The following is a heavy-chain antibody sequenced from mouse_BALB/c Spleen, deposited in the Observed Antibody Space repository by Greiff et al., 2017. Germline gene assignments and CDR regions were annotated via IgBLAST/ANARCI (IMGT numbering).Heavy chain of an antibody. D-gene: IGHD2-4*01. J-gene: IGHJ4*01. V-gene: IGHV5-12-1*01. CDR1: GFAFSSYD. CDR3: ARHSRSTMITTDYYAMDY. CDR2: ISSGGGST. Sequence: EVKVEESGGDLVKPGGSLKLSCAASGFAFSSYDMSWVRQTPEKRLEWVAYISSGGGSTYYPDTVKGRFTISRDNAKNTLYLQMSSLKSEDTAMYYCARHSRSTMITTDYYAMDYWGQGTSVTVSS.